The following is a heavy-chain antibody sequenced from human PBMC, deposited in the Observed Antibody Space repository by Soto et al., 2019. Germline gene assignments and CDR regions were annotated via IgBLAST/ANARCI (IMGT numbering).Heavy chain of an antibody. J-gene: IGHJ4*02. V-gene: IGHV4-59*01. CDR3: ARDHPHSYGVYYFDY. CDR2: IYSSGST. D-gene: IGHD5-18*01. CDR1: GGSISSYY. Sequence: PSETLSLTCAVSGGSISSYYWSWLRQPPGKGLEWIGYIYSSGSTHYNPSLQSRVTISADTSKNQVSLKVRSVTAADTAVYYCARDHPHSYGVYYFDYWGQGTPVTVSS.